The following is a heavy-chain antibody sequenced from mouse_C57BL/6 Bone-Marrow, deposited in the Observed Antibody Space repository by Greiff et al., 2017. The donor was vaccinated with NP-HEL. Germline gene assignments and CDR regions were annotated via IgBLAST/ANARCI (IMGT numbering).Heavy chain of an antibody. CDR1: GYTFTDYY. V-gene: IGHV1-76*01. Sequence: QVTLKVCGAELVRPGASVKLSCKASGYTFTDYYINWVKQRPGQGLEWIARIYPGSGNTYYNEKFKGKATLTAEKSSSTAYMQLSSLTSEDSAVYFCARGAGGNYRGYFDVWGTGTTVTVSS. CDR3: ARGAGGNYRGYFDV. J-gene: IGHJ1*03. CDR2: IYPGSGNT. D-gene: IGHD2-1*01.